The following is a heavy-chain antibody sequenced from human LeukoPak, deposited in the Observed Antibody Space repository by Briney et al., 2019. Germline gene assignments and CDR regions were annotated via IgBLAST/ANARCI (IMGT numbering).Heavy chain of an antibody. V-gene: IGHV4-4*07. J-gene: IGHJ5*02. CDR2: IYTSGST. D-gene: IGHD3-3*01. CDR1: GGSISSYY. CDR3: AMSRITIFGVGFDP. Sequence: SETLSLTCTVSGGSISSYYWSWIRQPAVKGLEWIGRIYTSGSTNYNPSLKSRVTMSVDTSKNQFSLKLSSVTAADTAVYYCAMSRITIFGVGFDPWGQGTLVTVSS.